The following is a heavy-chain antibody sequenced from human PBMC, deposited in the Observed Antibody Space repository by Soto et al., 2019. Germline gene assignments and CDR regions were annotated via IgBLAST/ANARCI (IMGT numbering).Heavy chain of an antibody. Sequence: SETLSLTCTVSDGSSISRGYYWSWIRQHPGKGLEWIGYIYYSGSTYYNPSLKSRVTISVDTSKDQFSLKLSSVTAADTAVYYCARTPDHWGQGTLVTVSS. D-gene: IGHD2-15*01. J-gene: IGHJ4*02. CDR1: DGSSISRGYY. CDR2: IYYSGST. V-gene: IGHV4-31*03. CDR3: ARTPDH.